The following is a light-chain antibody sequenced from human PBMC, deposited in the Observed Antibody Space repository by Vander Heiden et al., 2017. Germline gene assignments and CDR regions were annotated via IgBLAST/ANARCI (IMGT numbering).Light chain of an antibody. CDR2: RNN. V-gene: IGLV1-47*01. J-gene: IGLJ2*01. Sequence: QSVVTPPPSASGPPGQRVTISCSGSSSNIGSNYVYWYQQIPGTAPNLLIYRNNQRPSGVPDRFSGSKSGTSASLAISGLRSEDEADYYCAAWDDSLSGLVFGGGTKLTVL. CDR1: SSNIGSNY. CDR3: AAWDDSLSGLV.